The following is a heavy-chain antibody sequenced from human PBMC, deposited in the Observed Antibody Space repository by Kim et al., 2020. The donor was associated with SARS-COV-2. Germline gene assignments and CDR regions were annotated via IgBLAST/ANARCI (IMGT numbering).Heavy chain of an antibody. CDR1: GFTFSAYS. CDR3: ARDYDYGSGNRRPDY. Sequence: GGSLRLSCAASGFTFSAYSMNWVRQAPGKGLEWVSYISNSISVTYYADSVNGRFTISRDNAKNSLYLQMNSLRDEDTAVYYCARDYDYGSGNRRPDYWGQGTLVTVSS. V-gene: IGHV3-48*02. J-gene: IGHJ4*02. D-gene: IGHD3-10*01. CDR2: ISNSISVT.